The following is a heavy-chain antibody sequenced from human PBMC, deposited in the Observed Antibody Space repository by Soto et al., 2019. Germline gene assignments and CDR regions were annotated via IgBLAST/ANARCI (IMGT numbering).Heavy chain of an antibody. D-gene: IGHD3-10*01. CDR3: ARGAKAGRAYYYGSGSRPGWQYYYYGMDV. CDR2: INHSGST. CDR1: GGACSGYC. V-gene: IGHV4-34*01. Sequence: SETLALACAVYGGACSGYCWSWLRQPPGKGLEWIGEINHSGSTNYNPSLKSRVTISVDTSKNQFSLKLSSVTAADTAVYYCARGAKAGRAYYYGSGSRPGWQYYYYGMDVWGQGTTVTVSS. J-gene: IGHJ6*02.